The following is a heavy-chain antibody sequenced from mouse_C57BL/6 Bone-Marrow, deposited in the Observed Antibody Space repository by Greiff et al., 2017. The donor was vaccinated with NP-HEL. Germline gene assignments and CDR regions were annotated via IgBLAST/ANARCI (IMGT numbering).Heavy chain of an antibody. CDR1: GYTFTDYY. Sequence: LVEPGASVKISCKASGYTFTDYYMNWVKQSHGKSLEWIGDINPNNGGTSYNQKFKGKATLTVDKSSSTAYMELRSLTSEDSAVYYCARNGSSYGFAYWGQGTLVTVSA. CDR3: ARNGSSYGFAY. CDR2: INPNNGGT. J-gene: IGHJ3*01. D-gene: IGHD1-1*01. V-gene: IGHV1-26*01.